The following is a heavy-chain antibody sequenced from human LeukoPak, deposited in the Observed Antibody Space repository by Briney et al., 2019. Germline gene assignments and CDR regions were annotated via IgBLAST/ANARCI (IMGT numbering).Heavy chain of an antibody. CDR2: IIPILGIA. CDR3: ATVIVVYYYYGMDV. D-gene: IGHD3-22*01. V-gene: IGHV1-69*04. Sequence: ASVKVSCKASGGTFSSYAISWVRQAPGQGLEWMGRIIPILGIANYAQKFQGRVTITADKSTSTAYMELSSLRSEDTAVYYCATVIVVYYYYGMDVWGQGTTVTVSS. J-gene: IGHJ6*02. CDR1: GGTFSSYA.